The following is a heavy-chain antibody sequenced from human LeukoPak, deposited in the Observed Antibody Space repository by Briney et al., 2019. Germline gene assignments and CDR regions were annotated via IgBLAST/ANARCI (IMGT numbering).Heavy chain of an antibody. J-gene: IGHJ4*02. CDR2: ISYDGSNK. D-gene: IGHD5-18*01. V-gene: IGHV3-30*18. Sequence: GRSLRLSCAASGFTFSSYGMHWVRQAPGKGLEWVAVISYDGSNKYYADSVKGRLTISRDNSKNTLYLQMNSLRAEDTAVYYCAKDIAMVFDYWGQGTLVTVSS. CDR1: GFTFSSYG. CDR3: AKDIAMVFDY.